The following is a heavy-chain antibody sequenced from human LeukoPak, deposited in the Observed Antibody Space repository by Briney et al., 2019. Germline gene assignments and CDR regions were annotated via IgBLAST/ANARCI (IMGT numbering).Heavy chain of an antibody. Sequence: ASVNVSCKASGYTFTGYYMHWVRQAPGQGLEWMGWINPNSGGTNYAQKFQGRVTMTRDTSISTAYMELSRLRSDDTAVYYCARDHWEGIAVAGLGYWGQGTLVTVSS. V-gene: IGHV1-2*02. CDR1: GYTFTGYY. J-gene: IGHJ4*02. CDR2: INPNSGGT. D-gene: IGHD6-19*01. CDR3: ARDHWEGIAVAGLGY.